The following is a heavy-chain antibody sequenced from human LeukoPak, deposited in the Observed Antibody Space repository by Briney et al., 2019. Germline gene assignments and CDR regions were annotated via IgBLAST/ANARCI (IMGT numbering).Heavy chain of an antibody. V-gene: IGHV1-18*01. CDR1: GYTFTSYG. J-gene: IGHJ4*02. Sequence: GAPVKVSCKASGYTFTSYGISWVRQAPGQGLEWMGWISAYNGNTNYAQKLQGRVTMTTDTSTSTAYMELRSLRSDDTAVYYCARGTAGGVINWGIDYWGQGTLVTVSS. CDR2: ISAYNGNT. D-gene: IGHD3-16*02. CDR3: ARGTAGGVINWGIDY.